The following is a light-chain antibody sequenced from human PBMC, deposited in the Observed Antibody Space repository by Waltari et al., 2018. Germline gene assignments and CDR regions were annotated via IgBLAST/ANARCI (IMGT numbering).Light chain of an antibody. V-gene: IGKV1-12*01. CDR2: GAS. Sequence: DIQMTQSPSSVSAFVGDRVTITCRASQSISNWLAWDQKKPGKAPKLLIYGASDLHIGVPSRFSGSGAGTDFTLTISSLQAEDFATYYCQQVNSFPATFGGGTTVEIK. J-gene: IGKJ4*01. CDR3: QQVNSFPAT. CDR1: QSISNW.